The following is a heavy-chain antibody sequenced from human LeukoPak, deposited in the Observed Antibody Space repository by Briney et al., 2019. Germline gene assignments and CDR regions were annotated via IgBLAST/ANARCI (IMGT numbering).Heavy chain of an antibody. CDR3: ARGAFGGIRDGMDV. J-gene: IGHJ6*02. CDR2: AYYRSKWYI. Sequence: SQTLSLTCAISGDSFSSNSAIWDWIRQSPPRGLEWLGRAYYRSKWYIEYAASVQSRITINPDTSKNQFSLQLNSVTPEDTAVYYCARGAFGGIRDGMDVWGQGTTVTVSS. D-gene: IGHD3-16*01. CDR1: GDSFSSNSAI. V-gene: IGHV6-1*01.